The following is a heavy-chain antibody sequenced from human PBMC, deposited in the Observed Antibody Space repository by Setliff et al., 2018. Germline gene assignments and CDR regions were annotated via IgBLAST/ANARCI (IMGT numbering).Heavy chain of an antibody. CDR2: VYSDGET. D-gene: IGHD3-3*01. CDR3: ARERQGGFLEWSPFDS. J-gene: IGHJ4*02. V-gene: IGHV4-4*07. CDR1: GGFIYDHY. Sequence: SETLSLTCTVPGGFIYDHYWTWIRQPAGKGLQWIGRVYSDGETDYSPSLKSRVTISVDKSNNQFSLNLKSMTAADTALYFCARERQGGFLEWSPFDSWGQGILVTVSS.